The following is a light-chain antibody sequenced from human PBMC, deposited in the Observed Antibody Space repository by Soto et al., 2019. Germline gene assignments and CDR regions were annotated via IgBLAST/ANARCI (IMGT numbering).Light chain of an antibody. CDR3: QQYYSTPHT. CDR2: WAS. V-gene: IGKV4-1*01. CDR1: QSILYSSDNQKY. Sequence: DIVMTQSPDSLAVSLGERATINCKSSQSILYSSDNQKYLAWYQQKPGQPPNLLIYWASTRESGVPDRFSGSGSGTDFTLTISSLQAEDVAVYYCQQYYSTPHTFGQGTKVEIK. J-gene: IGKJ1*01.